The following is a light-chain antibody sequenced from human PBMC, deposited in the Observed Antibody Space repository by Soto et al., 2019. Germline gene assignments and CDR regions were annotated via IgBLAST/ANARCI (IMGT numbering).Light chain of an antibody. J-gene: IGLJ1*01. Sequence: SVLTQPASVSGSPGQSITISCTGTSSDVGAYNYVSWYQHHPGKAPKLIIYAVSDRPSGVSNRFSASKSGNTASLTISGLQAEDEADYYCSSYTSINTEVFGTGTKLTVL. CDR3: SSYTSINTEV. CDR2: AVS. CDR1: SSDVGAYNY. V-gene: IGLV2-14*03.